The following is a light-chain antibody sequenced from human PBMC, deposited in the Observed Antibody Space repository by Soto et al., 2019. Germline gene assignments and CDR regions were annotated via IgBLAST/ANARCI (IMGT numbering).Light chain of an antibody. V-gene: IGKV3-11*01. Sequence: EIFLTQSPATFFSFQGDEVTLSGRASQYINTRLAWYQHRPGQAPRLLIYQTSIRAAGIPARFSASGSGTDFTLTISDVQPEDFALYYCHQRQSWPRTFGQGTKVDIK. J-gene: IGKJ1*01. CDR3: HQRQSWPRT. CDR1: QYINTR. CDR2: QTS.